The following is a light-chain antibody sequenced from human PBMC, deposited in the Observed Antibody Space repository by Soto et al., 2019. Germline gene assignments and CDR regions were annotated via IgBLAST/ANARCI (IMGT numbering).Light chain of an antibody. J-gene: IGLJ1*01. Sequence: QSVLTAHACESASPGHSITVSFSGTRSNIGAYDLVSWYQQHPGRAPKLIIYEVSHRFSGLSYRFSGSKSGKTASLNISGLQAEDEGDYYCTSFAPGRIYGFGSGTKVTVL. CDR2: EVS. CDR3: TSFAPGRIYG. CDR1: RSNIGAYDL. V-gene: IGLV2-14*03.